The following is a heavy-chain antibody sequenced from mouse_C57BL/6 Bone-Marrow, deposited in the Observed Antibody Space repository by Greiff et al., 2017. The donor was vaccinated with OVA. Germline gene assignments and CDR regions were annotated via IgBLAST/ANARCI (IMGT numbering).Heavy chain of an antibody. CDR2: ISSGSSTI. Sequence: EVKLVESGGGLVKPGGSLKLSCAASGFTFSDYGMHWVRQAPEKGLEWVAYISSGSSTIYYADTVTGRFTISRENAKNTLFLQMTSLRSEDTAMYYCARFFPMDYWGQGTSVTVSS. CDR3: ARFFPMDY. CDR1: GFTFSDYG. V-gene: IGHV5-17*01. J-gene: IGHJ4*01.